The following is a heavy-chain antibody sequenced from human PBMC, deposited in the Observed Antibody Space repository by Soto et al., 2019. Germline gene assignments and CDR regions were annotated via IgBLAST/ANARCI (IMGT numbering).Heavy chain of an antibody. Sequence: PGGSLRLSCAASGFTFSSYWMHWVRQAPGKGLVWVSRINSDGSSTSYADSVKGRFTISRDNAKNTLYLQMNSLRAEDTAVYYFARPYYDFWSGYYLYYYYGMDVWGQGTTVTVS. D-gene: IGHD3-3*01. J-gene: IGHJ6*02. CDR3: ARPYYDFWSGYYLYYYYGMDV. CDR1: GFTFSSYW. V-gene: IGHV3-74*01. CDR2: INSDGSST.